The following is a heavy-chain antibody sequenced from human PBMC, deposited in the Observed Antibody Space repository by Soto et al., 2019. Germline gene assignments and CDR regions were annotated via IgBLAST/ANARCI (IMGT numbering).Heavy chain of an antibody. D-gene: IGHD4-17*01. V-gene: IGHV1-24*01. Sequence: QVQLVQSGAEVKKPGASVKVSCKVSGYTLNEVAMHWVRQAPGKGLEWLGGVDPDEAETIYAQHFQGRVTMTEDTSTDTVYMELSSLRSEDTALYFCTTYHGDYNFDHWGQGTRVTVSS. CDR3: TTYHGDYNFDH. CDR1: GYTLNEVA. J-gene: IGHJ5*02. CDR2: VDPDEAET.